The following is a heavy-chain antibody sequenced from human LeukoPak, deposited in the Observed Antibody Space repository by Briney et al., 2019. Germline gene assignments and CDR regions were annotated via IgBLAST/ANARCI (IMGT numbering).Heavy chain of an antibody. CDR2: ISSDGSKK. J-gene: IGHJ4*02. V-gene: IGHV3-30-3*01. D-gene: IGHD2-21*02. CDR1: GFTFSSYA. CDR3: ARGRVVVTAPADY. Sequence: QPGGSLRLSCAASGFTFSSYAMHWVRQAPGKGLEWVAVISSDGSKKFYSDSVKGQFTISRDNSKNTLYLQMNSLRAEDTAVYYCARGRVVVTAPADYWGQGTLVTVSS.